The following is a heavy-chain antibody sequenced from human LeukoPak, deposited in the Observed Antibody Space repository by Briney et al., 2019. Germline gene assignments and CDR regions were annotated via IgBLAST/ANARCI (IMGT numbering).Heavy chain of an antibody. D-gene: IGHD3-10*01. CDR1: GGSISSGGYS. J-gene: IGHJ4*02. Sequence: SETLSLTCAVSGGSISSGGYSWSWIRQPPGKGLEWIGYIYHSGSTYYNPSLKSRVTISVDRSKNQSSLKLSSVTAADTAVYYCATGGFANGDYVGYWGQGTLVTVSS. CDR2: IYHSGST. CDR3: ATGGFANGDYVGY. V-gene: IGHV4-30-2*01.